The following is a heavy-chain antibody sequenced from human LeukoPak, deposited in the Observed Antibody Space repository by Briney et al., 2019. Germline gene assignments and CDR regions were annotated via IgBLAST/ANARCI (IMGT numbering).Heavy chain of an antibody. CDR3: ARRATDYYDSSGYYPPFDY. CDR2: ISAYNGNT. Sequence: ASVKVSCKASGYTFTSYGISWVRQAPGQGLEWMGWISAYNGNTNYAQKFQGRVTITADKSTSTAYMELSSLRSEDTAVYYCARRATDYYDSSGYYPPFDYWGQGTLVTVSS. CDR1: GYTFTSYG. V-gene: IGHV1-18*01. D-gene: IGHD3-22*01. J-gene: IGHJ4*02.